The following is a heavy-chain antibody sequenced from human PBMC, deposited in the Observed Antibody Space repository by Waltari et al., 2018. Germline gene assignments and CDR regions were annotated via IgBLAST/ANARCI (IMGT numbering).Heavy chain of an antibody. Sequence: QVQLVQSGAEVKKPGSSVKVSCKASGATFSLYATRWVPQSPGQGLEWMGRTIPIFGTANYAQKFQGRVTITVDESTSTAYMGLSSLRSEDTAVYYCAYFESTAAAGTPYYYGMDVWGQGTTVTVSS. CDR1: GATFSLYA. J-gene: IGHJ6*02. CDR2: TIPIFGTA. D-gene: IGHD6-13*01. CDR3: AYFESTAAAGTPYYYGMDV. V-gene: IGHV1-69*15.